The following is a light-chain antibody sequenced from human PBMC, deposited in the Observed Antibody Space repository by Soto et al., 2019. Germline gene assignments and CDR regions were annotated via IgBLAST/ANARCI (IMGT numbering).Light chain of an antibody. CDR3: QQRGNWPVT. CDR2: DAS. V-gene: IGKV3-11*01. J-gene: IGKJ1*01. CDR1: QSVSSY. Sequence: EIVLTQSSATLSLSPGERATLSCRASQSVSSYFAWYQQKPGQAPRLLIYDASNRATGIPARFSGSGSGTDFTLTISSLEPDDFAVYYCQQRGNWPVTFGQGTRVDIK.